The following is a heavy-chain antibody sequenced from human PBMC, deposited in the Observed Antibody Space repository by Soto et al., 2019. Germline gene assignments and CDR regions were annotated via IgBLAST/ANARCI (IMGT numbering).Heavy chain of an antibody. V-gene: IGHV3-33*01. CDR1: GFDFSRYG. CDR3: ARGFYGDYGHDVFDI. D-gene: IGHD4-17*01. CDR2: IWYDGSNK. Sequence: GGSLRLSCAASGFDFSRYGMHWVRQAPGKGLGWVAVIWYDGSNKYYADSVKGRFTISRDSSKNTLYLQMHSLRAEDTAVYYCARGFYGDYGHDVFDIWGQGTMVTVSS. J-gene: IGHJ3*02.